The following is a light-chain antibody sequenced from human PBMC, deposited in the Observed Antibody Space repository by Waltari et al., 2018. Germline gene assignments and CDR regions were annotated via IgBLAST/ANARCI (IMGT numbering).Light chain of an antibody. CDR3: QQYDTTPLT. Sequence: DIVMTQSPDSLAVSLGDRATINCKSSQSLLFSSNNKNYLAWYQQKPGQPPKLLIYWASIRVSGVPYRFSGVGSGTDFPLTISSLQAEDVAVYYCQQYDTTPLTFGGGTKVEIK. V-gene: IGKV4-1*01. CDR1: QSLLFSSNNKNY. CDR2: WAS. J-gene: IGKJ4*01.